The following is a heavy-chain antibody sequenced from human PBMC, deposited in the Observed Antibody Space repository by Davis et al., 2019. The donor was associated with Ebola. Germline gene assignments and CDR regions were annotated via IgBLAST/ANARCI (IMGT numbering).Heavy chain of an antibody. J-gene: IGHJ4*02. CDR2: IYYSGST. CDR1: GGSISSYY. D-gene: IGHD1-1*01. CDR3: ARGGVQGPVGY. V-gene: IGHV4-59*01. Sequence: MPSEILSLTCTVSGGSISSYYWSWIRQPPGKGLEWIGYIYYSGSTNYNPSLKSRVTISVDTSKNQFSLKLSSVTAADTAVYYCARGGVQGPVGYWGQGTLVTVSS.